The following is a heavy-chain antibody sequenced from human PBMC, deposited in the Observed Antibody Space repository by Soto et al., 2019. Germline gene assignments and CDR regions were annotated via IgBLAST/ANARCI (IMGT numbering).Heavy chain of an antibody. D-gene: IGHD4-4*01. CDR3: ATNYAYYYYYGMDV. J-gene: IGHJ6*02. Sequence: SETLSLTCSVSGASVTSGSYYWSWIRQSPGKGLECIGYVFQGANTNYNPSLKGRVTISVDTSKNQFSLKLSSVTAADTAVYYCATNYAYYYYYGMDVWGQGTTVTVSS. V-gene: IGHV4-61*01. CDR2: VFQGANT. CDR1: GASVTSGSYY.